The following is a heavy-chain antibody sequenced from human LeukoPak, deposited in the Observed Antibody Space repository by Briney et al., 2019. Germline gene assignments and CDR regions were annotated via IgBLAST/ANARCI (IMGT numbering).Heavy chain of an antibody. CDR3: AKDPYCGGDCYFFLANYFDY. J-gene: IGHJ4*02. D-gene: IGHD2-21*02. Sequence: GGSLRLSCAASGFTFSSYAMSWVRQAPGKGLEWVSAISGSGGSTYYADSVKGRFTISRDNSKNTLYLQMNSLRAEDTAVYYCAKDPYCGGDCYFFLANYFDYRGQGTLVTVSS. CDR1: GFTFSSYA. V-gene: IGHV3-23*01. CDR2: ISGSGGST.